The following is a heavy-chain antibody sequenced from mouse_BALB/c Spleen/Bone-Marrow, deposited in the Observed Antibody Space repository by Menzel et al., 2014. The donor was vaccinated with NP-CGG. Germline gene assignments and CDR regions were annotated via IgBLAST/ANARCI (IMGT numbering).Heavy chain of an antibody. CDR3: ASSFITTAYYFDY. D-gene: IGHD1-2*01. CDR2: INPYNGGT. V-gene: IGHV1-20*02. Sequence: VQLQQSGPELVKPGASVKISCKASGYSFTGYFMNWVMRSHGKSLEWIGRINPYNGGTFYNQKFKGKATLTVDKSSSTAHMELRSLASEDSAVYYCASSFITTAYYFDYWGQGTTLTVSS. J-gene: IGHJ2*01. CDR1: GYSFTGYF.